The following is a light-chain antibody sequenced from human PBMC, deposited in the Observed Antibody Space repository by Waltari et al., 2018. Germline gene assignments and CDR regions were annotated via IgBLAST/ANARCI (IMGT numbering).Light chain of an antibody. V-gene: IGKV1-33*01. CDR2: DTA. CDR3: QQYENFPVT. Sequence: DIQVTQSPSSLSASVGDRCTITCQASQDISNYLNWYQQKPGKTPKLLIYDTAHLQTGVPSRCSGSGGGTDFTFTISSLQPEDIATYYCQQYENFPVTFGQGTRLEIK. J-gene: IGKJ5*01. CDR1: QDISNY.